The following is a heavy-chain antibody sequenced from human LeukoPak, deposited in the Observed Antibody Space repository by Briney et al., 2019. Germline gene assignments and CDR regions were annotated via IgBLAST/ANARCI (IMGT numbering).Heavy chain of an antibody. CDR3: AKDERNWNYNLASQTYD. J-gene: IGHJ4*02. D-gene: IGHD1-7*01. Sequence: GGSLRLSCAASGFTFSSYAMSWVRQAPGKGLEWVSAISGSGGSTYYADSVKGRFTISRDNSKNTLYLQMNSLRAEDTAVYYCAKDERNWNYNLASQTYDWGQGTLVTVSS. CDR2: ISGSGGST. CDR1: GFTFSSYA. V-gene: IGHV3-23*01.